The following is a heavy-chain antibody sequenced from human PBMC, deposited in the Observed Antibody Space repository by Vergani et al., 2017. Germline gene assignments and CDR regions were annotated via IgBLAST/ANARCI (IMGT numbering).Heavy chain of an antibody. J-gene: IGHJ5*02. D-gene: IGHD6-13*01. CDR2: ISSSSSYI. V-gene: IGHV3-21*01. CDR1: GFTFSSYA. Sequence: EVQLLESGGGLVQPGGSLRLSCAASGFTFSSYAMSWVRQAPGKGLEWVSSISSSSSYIYYADSVKGRFTISRDNAKNSLYLQMNSLRAEDTAVYYCARSLHGSSWTWGQGTLVTVSS. CDR3: ARSLHGSSWT.